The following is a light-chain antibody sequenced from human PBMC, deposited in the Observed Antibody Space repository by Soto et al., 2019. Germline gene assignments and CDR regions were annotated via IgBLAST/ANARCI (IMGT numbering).Light chain of an antibody. CDR2: GAS. Sequence: EIVWTQSPGTLSLSPGERATLSCRASQTVSSSYLAWYQQKPGQAPRLLIYGASTRATGVPARFSGSGSGTDFTLTITPLEPEDFVVYFCQQYGSSPITFGQGTRLEIK. CDR3: QQYGSSPIT. J-gene: IGKJ5*01. CDR1: QTVSSSY. V-gene: IGKV3-20*01.